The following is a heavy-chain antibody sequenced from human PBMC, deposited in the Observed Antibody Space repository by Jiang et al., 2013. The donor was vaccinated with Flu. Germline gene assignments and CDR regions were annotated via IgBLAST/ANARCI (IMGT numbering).Heavy chain of an antibody. CDR1: SISSYY. V-gene: IGHV4-59*01. D-gene: IGHD3-3*01. Sequence: SISSYYWSWIRQPPGKGLEWIGYMYNSGSTNYNPSLKSRVTISVDTSKNQFSLKLSSVTAADTAVYYCARGVTYASNYDFWSGYYPYYFDYWGQGTLVIVSS. J-gene: IGHJ4*02. CDR3: ARGVTYASNYDFWSGYYPYYFDY. CDR2: MYNSGST.